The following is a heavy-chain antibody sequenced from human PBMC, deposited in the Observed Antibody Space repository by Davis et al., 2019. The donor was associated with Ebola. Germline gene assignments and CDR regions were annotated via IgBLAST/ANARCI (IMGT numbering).Heavy chain of an antibody. Sequence: AASVKVSCKASGYTFTIYYMHWVRQAPGQGLEWMGIINPSGGSTSYAQKFQGRVTMTEDTSTDTAYMELSSLRSEDTAVYYCVTDRYSSGWNGAWGQGTLVTVSS. CDR2: INPSGGST. V-gene: IGHV1-46*01. D-gene: IGHD6-19*01. CDR3: VTDRYSSGWNGA. J-gene: IGHJ4*02. CDR1: GYTFTIYY.